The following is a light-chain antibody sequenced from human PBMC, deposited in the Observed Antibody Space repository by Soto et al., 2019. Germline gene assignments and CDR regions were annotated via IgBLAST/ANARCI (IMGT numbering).Light chain of an antibody. V-gene: IGKV1-9*01. J-gene: IGKJ2*01. CDR2: AAF. Sequence: DIQLTQSPSFLSASVGDRVTITCRASQASSSSLAWYQHNPGKAPKLLIYAAFTLQNGVPSSFSGSGSGTEFTLTISSLQPEDFATYYCQHLNDYRYTFGQGTKVEIK. CDR1: QASSSS. CDR3: QHLNDYRYT.